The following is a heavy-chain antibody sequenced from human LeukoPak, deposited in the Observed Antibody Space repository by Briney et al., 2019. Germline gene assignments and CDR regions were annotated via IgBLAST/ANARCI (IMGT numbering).Heavy chain of an antibody. CDR2: IKQDGSEK. CDR3: VRAPMFYSDY. V-gene: IGHV3-7*01. Sequence: GGSLRLSCAASGFTFSTYAMSWVRQAPGKGLEWVANIKQDGSEKYYVDSVKGRFTISRDNAKNSLYLQMNSLRAEDTAVYYCVRAPMFYSDYWGQGTLVTVSS. J-gene: IGHJ4*02. CDR1: GFTFSTYA. D-gene: IGHD3-10*02.